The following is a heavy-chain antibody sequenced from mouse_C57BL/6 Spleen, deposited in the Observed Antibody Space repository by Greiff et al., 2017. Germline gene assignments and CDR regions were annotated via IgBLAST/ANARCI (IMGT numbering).Heavy chain of an antibody. CDR2: ISYDGSN. J-gene: IGHJ1*03. Sequence: EVQLVESGPGLVKPSQSLSLTCSVTGYSITSGYYWNWIRQFPGNKLEWMGYISYDGSNNYNPSLQNRISINRDTSKNQFFLKLNSVTTEDTATYYCAREGDYGRSSWYFDVWGTGTTVTVSS. D-gene: IGHD1-1*01. CDR1: GYSITSGYY. V-gene: IGHV3-6*01. CDR3: AREGDYGRSSWYFDV.